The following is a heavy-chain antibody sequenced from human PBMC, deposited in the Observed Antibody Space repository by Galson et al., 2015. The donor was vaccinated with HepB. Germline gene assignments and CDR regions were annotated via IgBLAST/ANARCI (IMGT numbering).Heavy chain of an antibody. V-gene: IGHV1-2*06. D-gene: IGHD4-17*01. CDR2: INPNSGGT. CDR1: GYTFTGYY. CDR3: ARETRMTTVTTGY. J-gene: IGHJ4*02. Sequence: CKASGYTFTGYYMHWVRQAPGQGLEWMGRINPNSGGTNYAQKFQGRVTMTRDTSISTAYMELSRLRSDDTAVYYCARETRMTTVTTGYWGQGTLVTVSS.